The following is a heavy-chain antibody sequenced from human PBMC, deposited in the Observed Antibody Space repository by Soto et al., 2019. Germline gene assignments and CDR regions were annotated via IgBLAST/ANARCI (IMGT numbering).Heavy chain of an antibody. J-gene: IGHJ6*03. V-gene: IGHV1-18*01. Sequence: ASVKVSCKASGYTFTSYGISWVRQAPGQGLEWMGWISAYNGNTNYAQKLQGRVTMTTDTSTSTAYMELRSLRSDDTAVYYCARDSRADIVVVPAAMANMDVWGKGTTVTVSS. CDR1: GYTFTSYG. D-gene: IGHD2-2*01. CDR3: ARDSRADIVVVPAAMANMDV. CDR2: ISAYNGNT.